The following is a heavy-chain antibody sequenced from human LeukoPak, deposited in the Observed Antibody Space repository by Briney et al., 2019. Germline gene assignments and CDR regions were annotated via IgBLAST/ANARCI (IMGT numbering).Heavy chain of an antibody. D-gene: IGHD3-10*01. V-gene: IGHV1-69*05. CDR3: ARTGRGYYYYYMDV. CDR2: IIPIFGTA. J-gene: IGHJ6*03. CDR1: GGTFSSYA. Sequence: ASVKVSCKASGGTFSSYAISWVRQAPGQGLEWMGGIIPIFGTANYAQKFQGRVTITTDESTSTAYMELSSLRSEDTAVYYCARTGRGYYYYYMDVWGKGTTVTVSS.